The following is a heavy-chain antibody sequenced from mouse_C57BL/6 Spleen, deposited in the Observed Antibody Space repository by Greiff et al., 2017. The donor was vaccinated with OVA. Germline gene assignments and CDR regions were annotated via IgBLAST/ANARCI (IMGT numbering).Heavy chain of an antibody. J-gene: IGHJ2*01. CDR3: ARTQLALSDY. CDR1: GYAFSSSW. Sequence: VQLQQSGPELVKPGASVKISCKASGYAFSSSWMNWVKQRPGKGLEWIGRIYPGDGDTNYNGKFKGKATLTADKSSSTAYMQLSSLTSEDSAVYFCARTQLALSDYWGQSTTLTVSS. D-gene: IGHD1-3*01. V-gene: IGHV1-82*01. CDR2: IYPGDGDT.